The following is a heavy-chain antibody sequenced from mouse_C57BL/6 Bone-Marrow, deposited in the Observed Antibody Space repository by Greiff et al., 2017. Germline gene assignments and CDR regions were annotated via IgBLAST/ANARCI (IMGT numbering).Heavy chain of an antibody. V-gene: IGHV1-18*01. CDR2: INPYNGGT. CDR1: GYTFTDYN. CDR3: ARRLWYFDV. Sequence: VHVKQSGPELVKPGASVKISCKASGYTFTDYNMDWVKQSHGKSLEWIGDINPYNGGTIYNQKFKGKSTLTVDKSSSTAYMELRSLTSEDTAVYCCARRLWYFDVWGTGTTVTVSS. J-gene: IGHJ1*03.